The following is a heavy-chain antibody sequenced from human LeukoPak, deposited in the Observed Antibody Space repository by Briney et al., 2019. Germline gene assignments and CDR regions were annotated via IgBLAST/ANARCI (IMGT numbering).Heavy chain of an antibody. CDR1: GGSISNYY. D-gene: IGHD3-10*01. V-gene: IGHV4-4*09. CDR3: ARRTYYYTSGGDNFDY. CDR2: ILSSGST. Sequence: SETLSLTCTVSGGSISNYYWNWIRQPPGKGLEWIGYILSSGSTHHNPSLTSRISLSVDTSKNQFSLKLSSVTAADTAVYYCARRTYYYTSGGDNFDYWGQGTLVTVSS. J-gene: IGHJ4*02.